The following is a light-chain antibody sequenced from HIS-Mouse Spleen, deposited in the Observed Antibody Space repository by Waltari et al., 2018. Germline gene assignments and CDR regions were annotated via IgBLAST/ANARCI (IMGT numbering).Light chain of an antibody. CDR3: QQRSNWLT. CDR2: DAS. CDR1: QSVSSY. Sequence: EIVLTQSPATLSLSPGERATLSCRASQSVSSYLAWYQQKPGQAPRLLIYDASNRATGIPARFSGSGSETDFTLTISSLEPEDFAVYDCQQRSNWLTFGGGTKVEIK. V-gene: IGKV3-11*01. J-gene: IGKJ4*01.